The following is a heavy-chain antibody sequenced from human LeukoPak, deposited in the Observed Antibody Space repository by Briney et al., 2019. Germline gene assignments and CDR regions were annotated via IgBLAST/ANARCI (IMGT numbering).Heavy chain of an antibody. CDR2: ISGSGGST. CDR1: VFTFSSYA. D-gene: IGHD3-22*01. J-gene: IGHJ4*02. V-gene: IGHV3-23*01. CDR3: WKRFNGYSNFDY. Sequence: GRCLRLSYAASVFTFSSYAMSWVRQAPGKGLERVSAISGSGGSTYYADSVKGRFTISRDNSKNTLYLQMKSLRAEDTAVYYCWKRFNGYSNFDYWGQGTLVTVSS.